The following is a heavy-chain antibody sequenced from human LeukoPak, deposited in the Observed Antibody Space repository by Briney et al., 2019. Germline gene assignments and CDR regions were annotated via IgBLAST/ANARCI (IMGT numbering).Heavy chain of an antibody. Sequence: PGGSLRLSCAASGFTFSSYTMNWVRQPPGKGLEWVSNIGTSSTTIYYADSVKGRLTISRDNAKNSLYLQMNSLRAEDTAVYYCAKGGPHFISYYYYMDVWGKGTTVTVSS. D-gene: IGHD3-3*02. CDR2: IGTSSTTI. CDR3: AKGGPHFISYYYYMDV. J-gene: IGHJ6*03. V-gene: IGHV3-48*01. CDR1: GFTFSSYT.